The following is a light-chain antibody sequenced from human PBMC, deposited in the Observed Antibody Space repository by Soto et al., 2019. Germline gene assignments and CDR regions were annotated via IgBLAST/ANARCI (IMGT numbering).Light chain of an antibody. CDR3: QQYGRSPPFT. CDR1: QSVSSSY. J-gene: IGKJ2*01. V-gene: IGKV3-20*01. CDR2: GAS. Sequence: EIVLTQSAGTLSLSPGERATLSCRASQSVSSSYIAWYQQNPGQAPRLLIYGASSRATGIPDRFSGSGSGTDFTLTISTLEPEDFAVYFCQQYGRSPPFTFGQGTKVEIK.